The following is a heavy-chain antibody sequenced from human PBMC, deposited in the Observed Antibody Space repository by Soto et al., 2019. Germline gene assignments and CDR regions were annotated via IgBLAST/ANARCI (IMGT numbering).Heavy chain of an antibody. Sequence: PSETLSLTCTVSGGSILDSTYYWAWIRQSPGKGLEWIGTIFYSGGTFYTPSLKSRVTMSVDTSNNQFPLKLSSVTAADTAVYYCARQASGYYYGWFDPWGQGTLVTVS. D-gene: IGHD3-22*01. CDR3: ARQASGYYYGWFDP. V-gene: IGHV4-39*01. CDR1: GGSILDSTYY. CDR2: IFYSGGT. J-gene: IGHJ5*02.